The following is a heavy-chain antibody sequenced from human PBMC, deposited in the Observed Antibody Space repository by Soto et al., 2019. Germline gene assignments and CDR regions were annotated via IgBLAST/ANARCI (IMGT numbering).Heavy chain of an antibody. D-gene: IGHD3-22*01. CDR1: GGSISSSSYY. CDR3: ARHGDDYYDSSGYYSPFDY. CDR2: IYYSGST. Sequence: KPSETLSLTCTVSGGSISSSSYYWGWIRQPPGKGLEWIGSIYYSGSTYYNPSLKSRVTISVDTSKNQFSLKLSSVTAADTAVYYCARHGDDYYDSSGYYSPFDYWGQGTLVTVSS. V-gene: IGHV4-39*01. J-gene: IGHJ4*02.